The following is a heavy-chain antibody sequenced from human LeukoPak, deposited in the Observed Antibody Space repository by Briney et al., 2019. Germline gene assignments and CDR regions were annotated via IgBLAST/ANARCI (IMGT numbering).Heavy chain of an antibody. Sequence: ASVKVSCKASGYTFTGYYMHWVRQAPGQGIEWMGWINPNSGGTNYAQNFQGRVTMTRDTSISTAYMELSRLRSDDTAVYYCARSLLWFGESYYFDYWGQGTLVTVSS. V-gene: IGHV1-2*02. D-gene: IGHD3-10*01. CDR3: ARSLLWFGESYYFDY. CDR2: INPNSGGT. CDR1: GYTFTGYY. J-gene: IGHJ4*02.